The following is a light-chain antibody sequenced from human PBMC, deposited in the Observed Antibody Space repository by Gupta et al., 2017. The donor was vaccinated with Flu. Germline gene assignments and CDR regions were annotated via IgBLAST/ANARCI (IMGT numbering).Light chain of an antibody. J-gene: IGLJ3*02. CDR3: QSNNSSLSGWV. Sequence: VIIACTGPGSLNGGGYDVYRYQQRPVTAPNLLIYGKSNRPSAVPARFSGSKCGTSASVAITRLQAADEAVYYSQSNNSSLSGWVFGGGTKLTVL. CDR1: GSLNGGGYD. V-gene: IGLV1-40*01. CDR2: GKS.